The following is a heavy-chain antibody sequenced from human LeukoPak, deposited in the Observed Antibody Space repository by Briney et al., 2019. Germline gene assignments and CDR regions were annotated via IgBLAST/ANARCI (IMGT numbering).Heavy chain of an antibody. CDR3: ARRVRDSSPGLYFDY. Sequence: SETLSLTCAVYGGSFSGYYWSWIRQPPGKGLEWIGEINHSGSTNYNPSLKSRVTISVDTSKSQFSLKLSSVTAADTAVYYCARRVRDSSPGLYFDYWGQGTLVTVSS. CDR1: GGSFSGYY. D-gene: IGHD3-22*01. CDR2: INHSGST. V-gene: IGHV4-34*01. J-gene: IGHJ4*02.